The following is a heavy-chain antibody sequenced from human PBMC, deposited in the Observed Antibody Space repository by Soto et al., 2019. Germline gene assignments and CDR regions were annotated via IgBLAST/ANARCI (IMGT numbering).Heavy chain of an antibody. J-gene: IGHJ4*02. D-gene: IGHD2-2*01. CDR2: INPSSGST. Sequence: GASVKVSCKASGYIFISYYIHWVRQAPGQGLEWMGIINPSSGSTTYPQRFQGRVTMTRDTSTSTVYMELGSLRSEDTAVYYCSRDRAPNVPATATLDYWGQGTLVTVSS. V-gene: IGHV1-46*03. CDR1: GYIFISYY. CDR3: SRDRAPNVPATATLDY.